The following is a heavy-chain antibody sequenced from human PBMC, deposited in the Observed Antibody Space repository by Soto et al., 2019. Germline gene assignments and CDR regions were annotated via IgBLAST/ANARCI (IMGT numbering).Heavy chain of an antibody. CDR3: ARDPNFSLTFHYYGMDV. CDR1: GYTFTTYY. V-gene: IGHV1-46*01. Sequence: QVQLVQSGAEVKKPGASVKISCKASGYTFTTYYLHWVRQAPGQGQEWMGIINPDTGSTSSAQNFRGRVSVTRDTSTSTVYMELYSLSSEDTAVYHCARDPNFSLTFHYYGMDVWGQGTTVTVSS. J-gene: IGHJ6*02. CDR2: INPDTGST.